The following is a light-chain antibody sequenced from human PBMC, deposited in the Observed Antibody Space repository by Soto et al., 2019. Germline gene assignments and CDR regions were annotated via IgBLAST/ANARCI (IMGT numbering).Light chain of an antibody. CDR2: AAS. CDR1: QSVSNNY. J-gene: IGKJ1*01. Sequence: ELVLTQSPGTLSLSPGERATLSCRASQSVSNNYLAWYQQKPGQAPRLLIYAASNRATGIQDRFSGNGSGTDFTLTISRLEPEDFAVYYCKQYGSSGTCGQGTKGDIK. CDR3: KQYGSSGT. V-gene: IGKV3-20*01.